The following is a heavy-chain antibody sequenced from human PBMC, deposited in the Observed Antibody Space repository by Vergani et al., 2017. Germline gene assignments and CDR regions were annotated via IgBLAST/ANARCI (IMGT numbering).Heavy chain of an antibody. CDR3: AKESAYFESGGYYYLDY. J-gene: IGHJ4*02. CDR1: GFTFRNYA. V-gene: IGHV3-23*01. CDR2: ITGSASTT. Sequence: EVQLLESGGGLAQPGGSLRLSCAASGFTFRNYAMNWVRQAPGKGLEWVSSITGSASTTYYADSVKGRFAISRDNSKNTLYLQMNSLRADDTAVYYCAKESAYFESGGYYYLDYWGQGTPVTVSS. D-gene: IGHD3-22*01.